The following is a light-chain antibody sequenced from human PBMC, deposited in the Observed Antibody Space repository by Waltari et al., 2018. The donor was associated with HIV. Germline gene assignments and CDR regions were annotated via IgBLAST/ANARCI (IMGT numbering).Light chain of an antibody. V-gene: IGLV2-23*01. Sequence: QAALTPAASGSGAPGQAINISRTGTNKDVGRFKLVSWYQQAPGKAPKLMIYEGRKRPSGVSNRFSGSKSGSTASLTISGLQAEDEAGYYCCSYAGSSPVLFGGGTKLTVL. J-gene: IGLJ2*01. CDR3: CSYAGSSPVL. CDR2: EGR. CDR1: NKDVGRFKL.